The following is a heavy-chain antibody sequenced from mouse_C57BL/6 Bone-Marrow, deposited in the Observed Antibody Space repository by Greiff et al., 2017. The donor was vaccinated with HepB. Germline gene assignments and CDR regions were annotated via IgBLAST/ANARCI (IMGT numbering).Heavy chain of an antibody. V-gene: IGHV1-72*01. Sequence: VQLQQPGAELVKPGASVKLSCNASGYTFTSYWMHWVKQRPGRGLEWIGRIDPNSGGTKYNEKFKSKATLTVDKPSSTAYMQLSSLTSEDSAVYYCARSNDGYYTYWYFDVWGTGTTVTVSS. J-gene: IGHJ1*03. CDR1: GYTFTSYW. D-gene: IGHD2-3*01. CDR2: IDPNSGGT. CDR3: ARSNDGYYTYWYFDV.